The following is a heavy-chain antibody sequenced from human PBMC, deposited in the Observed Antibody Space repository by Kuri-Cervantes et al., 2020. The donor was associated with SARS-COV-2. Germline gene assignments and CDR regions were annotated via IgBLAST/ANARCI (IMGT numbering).Heavy chain of an antibody. Sequence: SETLSLTCTVSGGSISSSSYYWGWIRQPPGKGLEWIGSIYYSGSTYYNPSLKSRVTISVDTSKNQFSLKLSSVTAADTAVYYCARPAPSGPNYYDSRRWAFDIRGKGTMVTVSS. J-gene: IGHJ3*02. CDR1: GGSISSSSYY. CDR3: ARPAPSGPNYYDSRRWAFDI. CDR2: IYYSGST. D-gene: IGHD3-22*01. V-gene: IGHV4-39*01.